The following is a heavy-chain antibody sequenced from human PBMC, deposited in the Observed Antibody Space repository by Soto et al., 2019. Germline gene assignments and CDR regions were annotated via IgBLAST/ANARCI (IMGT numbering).Heavy chain of an antibody. CDR1: GYTFTSYG. CDR2: ISAYNGNT. J-gene: IGHJ6*02. CDR3: ARDGYCSSTSCYHYYYYYGMDV. V-gene: IGHV1-18*04. D-gene: IGHD2-2*01. Sequence: GASVKVSCKASGYTFTSYGISWVRQAPGQGLEWIGWISAYNGNTNYAQKLQGRVTMTTDTSTSTAYMELRSLRSDDTAVYYCARDGYCSSTSCYHYYYYYGMDVWGQGTTVTVSS.